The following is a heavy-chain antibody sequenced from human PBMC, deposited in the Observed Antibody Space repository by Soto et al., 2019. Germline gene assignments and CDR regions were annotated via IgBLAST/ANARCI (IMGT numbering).Heavy chain of an antibody. J-gene: IGHJ6*02. D-gene: IGHD4-17*01. CDR2: IYYSGST. V-gene: IGHV4-59*01. CDR3: ARDQFWTTLGMDV. Sequence: PSETLSLTCTVYGGSIRSYYCSWIRQPPGKGLEWIGYIYYSGSTNYNPSLKSRVTISVDTSKNQFSLKLSSVTAADTAVYYCARDQFWTTLGMDVWGQGTTVIVSS. CDR1: GGSIRSYY.